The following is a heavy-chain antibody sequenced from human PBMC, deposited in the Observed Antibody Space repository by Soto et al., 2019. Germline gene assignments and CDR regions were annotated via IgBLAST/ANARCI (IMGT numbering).Heavy chain of an antibody. V-gene: IGHV3-64D*08. D-gene: IGHD3-3*01. Sequence: GGSLRLSCSASGFTFSSYAMHWVRQAPGKGLEYVSAISSNGGSTYYADSVKGRFTISRDNSKNTLYLQMSSLRAEDTAVYYCVKDFGFLEWSTWLGDTFDIWGQGTMVTVSS. CDR1: GFTFSSYA. J-gene: IGHJ3*02. CDR2: ISSNGGST. CDR3: VKDFGFLEWSTWLGDTFDI.